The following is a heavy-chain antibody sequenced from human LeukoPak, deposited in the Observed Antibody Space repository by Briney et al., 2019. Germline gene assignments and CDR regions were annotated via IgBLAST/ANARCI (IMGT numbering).Heavy chain of an antibody. Sequence: SQTLSLTCTVSGGSISSGAYYWSWIRQHPGKGLEWLGYIYYSGSTYSTPSLKSRLTISVDTYKNQFSLKLSSVTAADTAVYYCARLNCSGGSCYSVDHWGQGTLVTVSS. V-gene: IGHV4-31*03. J-gene: IGHJ5*02. D-gene: IGHD2-15*01. CDR2: IYYSGST. CDR1: GGSISSGAYY. CDR3: ARLNCSGGSCYSVDH.